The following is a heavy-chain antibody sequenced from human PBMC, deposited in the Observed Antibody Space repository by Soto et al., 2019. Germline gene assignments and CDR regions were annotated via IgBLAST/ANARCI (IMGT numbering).Heavy chain of an antibody. V-gene: IGHV3-23*01. J-gene: IGHJ4*02. CDR1: GFTFNNYA. CDR2: ISGSGGTI. Sequence: GGSLRLSCAASGFTFNNYAMSWIRQAPGKGLEWVSGISGSGGTIYYADSVKGRFTISRDISKNTLHLQMNSLRAEDTALYYCEKRYSSSPQGVFDYWGQGTLVTVSS. CDR3: EKRYSSSPQGVFDY. D-gene: IGHD6-6*01.